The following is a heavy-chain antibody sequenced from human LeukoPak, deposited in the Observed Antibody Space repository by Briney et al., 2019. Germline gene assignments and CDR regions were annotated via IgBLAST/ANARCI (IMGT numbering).Heavy chain of an antibody. CDR1: GFTFSSYA. CDR3: AHSGSGSYYYGMDV. V-gene: IGHV3-23*01. CDR2: ISGSGGST. Sequence: PGGSLRLSCAASGFTFSSYAMSWVRQAPGKGLEWFSAISGSGGSTYYADSVKGRFTISRDNSKNTLYLQMNSLRAEDTAVYYCAHSGSGSYYYGMDVWGQGTTVTVSS. J-gene: IGHJ6*02. D-gene: IGHD3-10*01.